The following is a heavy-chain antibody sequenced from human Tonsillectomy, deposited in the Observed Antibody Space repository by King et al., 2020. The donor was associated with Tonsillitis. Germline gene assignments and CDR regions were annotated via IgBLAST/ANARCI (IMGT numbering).Heavy chain of an antibody. Sequence: EVQLVESGGGLVQPGGSLRLSCAASGFTFSSYAMSWVRQAPGKGLEWVAAISGSGGSTYNADSVNGQFTISSANAKNTLYLQMNSLRAEDTAVYYCAKESGRYCGYFDYWGQGTLVTVSS. CDR1: GFTFSSYA. V-gene: IGHV3-23*04. CDR2: ISGSGGST. CDR3: AKESGRYCGYFDY. D-gene: IGHD1-26*01. J-gene: IGHJ4*02.